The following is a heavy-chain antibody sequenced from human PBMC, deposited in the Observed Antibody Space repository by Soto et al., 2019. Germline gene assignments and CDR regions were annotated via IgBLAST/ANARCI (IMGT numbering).Heavy chain of an antibody. CDR3: ASSSPQYYYDSSGYGY. CDR1: GFTFSSYA. Sequence: EVQLLESGGGLVQPGGSLRLSCAASGFTFSSYAMSWVRQAPGKGLEWVSAISGSGGSTYYADSVKGRFTISRDNSKNTLYLQMNRLRAEDTAVYYCASSSPQYYYDSSGYGYWGQGTLVTVSS. CDR2: ISGSGGST. V-gene: IGHV3-23*01. J-gene: IGHJ4*02. D-gene: IGHD3-22*01.